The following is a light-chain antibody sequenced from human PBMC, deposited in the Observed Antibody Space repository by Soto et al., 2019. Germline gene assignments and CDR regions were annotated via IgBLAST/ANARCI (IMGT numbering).Light chain of an antibody. CDR2: DAS. V-gene: IGKV3-11*01. J-gene: IGKJ4*01. Sequence: EIVLTQSPATLSLSPGETATLSCRASQSVSSYLAWYQLKPGQAPRLLIHDASNRATGIPARFSGSGSGTDFTLTISSLEPEDFAVYYCQQRSNWPQITFGGGTKVEIK. CDR1: QSVSSY. CDR3: QQRSNWPQIT.